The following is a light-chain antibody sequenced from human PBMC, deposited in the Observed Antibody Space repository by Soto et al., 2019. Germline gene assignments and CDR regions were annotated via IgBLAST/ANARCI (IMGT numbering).Light chain of an antibody. CDR3: QQGNSFPIT. J-gene: IGKJ5*01. V-gene: IGKV1-12*01. CDR2: AAS. Sequence: DIQMTHSPSSVSASVGDRVTITCQASQDIDSWLAWYQQTPGKAPKLLIFAASTLQSGVPSRFSGGGSGTDFTLAISGLQPEDFATYYCQQGNSFPITFGQGRRLEIK. CDR1: QDIDSW.